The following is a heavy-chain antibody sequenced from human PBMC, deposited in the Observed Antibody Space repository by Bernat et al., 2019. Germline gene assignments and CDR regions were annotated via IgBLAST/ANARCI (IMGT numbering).Heavy chain of an antibody. CDR1: GFTFNSYV. CDR2: ISQDSSGT. CDR3: VRDNANWGIDG. D-gene: IGHD7-27*01. V-gene: IGHV3-43*02. J-gene: IGHJ6*02. Sequence: EVQLVESGGGVIHPGGSLRLSFAPSGFTFNSYVMHWVRQAPWMGLEWVSRISQDSSGTSYADSVKGRFTNSRDNIKNSLYLQMNSLRVEDTALYYCVRDNANWGIDGWGRGTMVTVSS.